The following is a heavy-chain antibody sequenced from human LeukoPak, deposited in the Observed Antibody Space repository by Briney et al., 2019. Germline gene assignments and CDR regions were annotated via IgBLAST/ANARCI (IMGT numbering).Heavy chain of an antibody. Sequence: KPSETLSLTCTVSGGSISSGSYYWSWIRQPPGKGLEWIGYIYYSGSTNYNPSLKSRVTISVDTSKNQFSLKLSSVTAADTAVYYCAREGLATMIRGVIPYWGQGTLVTVSS. V-gene: IGHV4-61*01. CDR2: IYYSGST. D-gene: IGHD3-10*01. CDR3: AREGLATMIRGVIPY. J-gene: IGHJ4*02. CDR1: GGSISSGSYY.